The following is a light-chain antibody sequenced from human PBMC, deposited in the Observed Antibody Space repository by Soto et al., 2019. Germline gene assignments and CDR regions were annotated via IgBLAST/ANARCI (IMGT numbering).Light chain of an antibody. CDR1: EDIRTS. J-gene: IGKJ3*01. V-gene: IGKV1-33*01. CDR2: GAS. CDR3: QHYNNLPPFT. Sequence: DIPMTQSPSSLSASVGARVSITCQASEDIRTSLSWFQHKPGRAPNLLIYGASYLETGVPSRFRGSGSGTDFTLTISSLQPEDIATYYCQHYNNLPPFTFGPGPIVDIK.